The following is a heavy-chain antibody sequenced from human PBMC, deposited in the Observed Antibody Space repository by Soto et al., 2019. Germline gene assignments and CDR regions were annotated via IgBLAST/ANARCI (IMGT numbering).Heavy chain of an antibody. CDR2: INPNSGGT. CDR3: ARGITIFGVVITSYYGMDV. D-gene: IGHD3-3*01. V-gene: IGHV1-2*04. Sequence: QVQLVQSGAEVKKPGASVKVSCKASGYTFTGYYMHWVRQAPGQGLEWMGWINPNSGGTNYAQKFQGWVTMTRVTSISTAYMELSRLRSDDTAVYYCARGITIFGVVITSYYGMDVWGQGTTVTVSS. CDR1: GYTFTGYY. J-gene: IGHJ6*02.